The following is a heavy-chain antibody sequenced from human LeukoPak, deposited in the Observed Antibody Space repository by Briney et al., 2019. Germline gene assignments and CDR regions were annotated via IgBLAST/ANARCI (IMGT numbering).Heavy chain of an antibody. D-gene: IGHD2-21*01. V-gene: IGHV3-21*01. J-gene: IGHJ4*02. CDR1: GFTFSSYS. Sequence: PGGSLRLSCAASGFTFSSYSMNWVRQAPGQGLEWVSSISSSSSYIYYADSVKGRFTISRDNAKNSLYLQMNSLRAEDTAVYYCARALVARYCSDYWGQGTLVTVSS. CDR3: ARALVARYCSDY. CDR2: ISSSSSYI.